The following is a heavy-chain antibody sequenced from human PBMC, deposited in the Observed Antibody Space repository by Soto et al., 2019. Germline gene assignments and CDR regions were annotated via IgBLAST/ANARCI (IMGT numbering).Heavy chain of an antibody. V-gene: IGHV3-74*01. CDR1: GFPFSTYW. CDR3: TRAQDGDHSIDY. Sequence: EVQLVESGGGLVQPGGSLRLSCVASGFPFSTYWMHWVRQAPGKGLVWVSRINSDGTHTTNADSVKGRFTMCRDNAKNPLYLQMNSLRAEDTALYYCTRAQDGDHSIDYWGQGTLVTVSS. CDR2: INSDGTHT. J-gene: IGHJ4*02. D-gene: IGHD4-17*01.